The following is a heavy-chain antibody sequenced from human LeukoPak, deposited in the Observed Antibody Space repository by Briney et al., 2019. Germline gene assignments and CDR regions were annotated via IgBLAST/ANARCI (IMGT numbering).Heavy chain of an antibody. J-gene: IGHJ6*03. CDR1: GFTFEDYA. Sequence: GRSLRLSCAASGFTFEDYAIHWVRQAPGRGLEWVSGISWNSDKIVYADSVKGRFTISRDSANNSLYLQMTSLSPEDTALYYCVKDKDGYFYYMDVWGKGSSVTVSS. V-gene: IGHV3-9*01. CDR3: VKDKDGYFYYMDV. D-gene: IGHD4-17*01. CDR2: ISWNSDKI.